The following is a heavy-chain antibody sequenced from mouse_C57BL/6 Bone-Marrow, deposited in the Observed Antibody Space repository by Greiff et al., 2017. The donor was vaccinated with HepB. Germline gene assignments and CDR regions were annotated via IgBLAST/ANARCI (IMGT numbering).Heavy chain of an antibody. CDR3: TLDSHDY. CDR1: GFNIKDDY. V-gene: IGHV14-4*01. Sequence: VQLVESGAELVRPGASVKLSCTASGFNIKDDYMHWVKQRPEQGLEWIGWIDPENGDTEYASKFQGKATITADTSSNTAYLQLSSLTSEDTAVYYCTLDSHDYWGQGTTLTVSS. CDR2: IDPENGDT. D-gene: IGHD3-2*01. J-gene: IGHJ2*01.